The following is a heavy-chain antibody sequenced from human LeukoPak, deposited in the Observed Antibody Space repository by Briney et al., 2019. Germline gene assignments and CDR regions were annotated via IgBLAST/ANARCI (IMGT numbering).Heavy chain of an antibody. Sequence: SETLSLTCSVSGGSISSSSYYWVWIRQPPGKGLEWIGSVYYSGSPYYNSSLKSRVAISVDTYKNQFSLKLSSVTAADTAVYYCARHIARDYFDYWGLGTLVTVSS. CDR1: GGSISSSSYY. CDR2: VYYSGSP. CDR3: ARHIARDYFDY. V-gene: IGHV4-39*01. J-gene: IGHJ4*02.